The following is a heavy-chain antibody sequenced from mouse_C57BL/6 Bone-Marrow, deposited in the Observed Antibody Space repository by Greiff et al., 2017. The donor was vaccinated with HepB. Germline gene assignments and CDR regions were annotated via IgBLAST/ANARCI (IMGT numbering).Heavy chain of an antibody. CDR1: GFTFSDYG. CDR3: ARVLYGLLGYFDV. Sequence: EVQGVESGGGLVQPGGSLKLSCAASGFTFSDYGMAWVRQAPRKGPEWVAFISNLAYSIYYADTVTGRFTISRENAKNTLYLEMSSLRSEDTAMYYCARVLYGLLGYFDVWGTGTTVTVSS. V-gene: IGHV5-15*01. CDR2: ISNLAYSI. D-gene: IGHD1-2*01. J-gene: IGHJ1*03.